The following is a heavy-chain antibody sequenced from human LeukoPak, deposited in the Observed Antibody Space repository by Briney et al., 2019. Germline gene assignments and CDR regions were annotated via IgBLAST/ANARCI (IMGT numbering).Heavy chain of an antibody. CDR2: ISYDGSTE. CDR1: GFTFSSYG. D-gene: IGHD6-13*01. Sequence: GGSLRLSCAASGFTFSSYGMHWVRQAPGKGLEWVAVISYDGSTEYYADSVKGRFTISRDNSRNTLYLQMNSLRPEDTAVFYCARGPGIPAAVDHWGQGTLVTVSS. CDR3: ARGPGIPAAVDH. J-gene: IGHJ4*02. V-gene: IGHV3-30*03.